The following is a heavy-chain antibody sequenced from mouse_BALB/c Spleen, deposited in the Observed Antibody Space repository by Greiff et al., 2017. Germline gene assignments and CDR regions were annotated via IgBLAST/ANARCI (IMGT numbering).Heavy chain of an antibody. V-gene: IGHV1-18*01. D-gene: IGHD1-1*02. Sequence: VQLQQSEPELVKPGASVKISCKASGYTFTDYSIQWVKQSHEKSLEWIGDINPNNGDTIYNQKFKGKATLTVDKSSSTAYMQLNSLTSEDSAVYYCARVDYLDYWGQGTTLTVSS. CDR3: ARVDYLDY. J-gene: IGHJ2*01. CDR1: GYTFTDYS. CDR2: INPNNGDT.